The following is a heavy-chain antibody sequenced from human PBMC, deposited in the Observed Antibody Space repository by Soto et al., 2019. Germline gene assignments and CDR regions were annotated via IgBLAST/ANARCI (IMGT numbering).Heavy chain of an antibody. J-gene: IGHJ4*02. CDR2: IDPSGGST. V-gene: IGHV1-46*03. D-gene: IGHD3-3*01. CDR1: GYNFTSYY. Sequence: GASVKVSCKASGYNFTSYYMHWVRQAPGQGLEWMGIIDPSGGSTSYAQKFQGRVSMTRDTSTSTVHMDLNSLRSEDTAVYYCARDFRGGQTYYVFWSVFSPFVYGGRGTLVTVSS. CDR3: ARDFRGGQTYYVFWSVFSPFVY.